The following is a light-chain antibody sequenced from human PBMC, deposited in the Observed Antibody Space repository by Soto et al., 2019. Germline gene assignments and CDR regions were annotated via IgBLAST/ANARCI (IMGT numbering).Light chain of an antibody. Sequence: QSSLTQPDPLSGAPGQSITLSCTGTSRDVGGYNYVSWYQQHPGKAPKLMIYDVSNRPSGVSNRFSGSKSGNTASLTISGLQAEDEADYYCSSYTSSSSLVFGTGTKVTV. V-gene: IGLV2-14*01. CDR2: DVS. CDR3: SSYTSSSSLV. J-gene: IGLJ1*01. CDR1: SRDVGGYNY.